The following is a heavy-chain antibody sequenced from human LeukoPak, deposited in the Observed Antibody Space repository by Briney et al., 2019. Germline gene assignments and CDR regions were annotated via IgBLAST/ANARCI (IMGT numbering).Heavy chain of an antibody. V-gene: IGHV3-23*01. J-gene: IGHJ4*02. D-gene: IGHD5-18*01. CDR3: ASASGIQRVFDY. CDR2: ITSNNA. CDR1: GFTFSNYA. Sequence: GGSLRLSCAASGFTFSNYAMSWVRQAPGKGLEWVSAITSNNAYYADSVKGRFTISRDKSKNTLYLQMNSLRAEDTAVYYCASASGIQRVFDYWGQGTLVTVSS.